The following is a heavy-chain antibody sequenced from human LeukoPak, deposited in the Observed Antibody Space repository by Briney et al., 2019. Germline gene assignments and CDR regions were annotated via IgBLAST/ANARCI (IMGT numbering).Heavy chain of an antibody. J-gene: IGHJ4*02. CDR1: GGSISSHY. CDR3: ARGAGSY. CDR2: IYYSGST. D-gene: IGHD3-10*01. Sequence: SETLSLTCTVSGGSISSHYWSWIRQPPGKGLEWIGYIYYSGSTNYNPSLKSRVTISVDTSKNQFSLKLSSVTAADTAVYYCARGAGSYWGQGTPVTVSS. V-gene: IGHV4-59*11.